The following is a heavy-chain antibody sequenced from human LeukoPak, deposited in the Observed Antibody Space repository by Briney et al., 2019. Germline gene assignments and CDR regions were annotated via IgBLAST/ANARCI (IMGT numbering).Heavy chain of an antibody. D-gene: IGHD3-3*01. V-gene: IGHV4-39*07. CDR2: IYYSGST. CDR3: ARARRYYDFWSGTNWFDP. Sequence: SETLSLTCTVSGGSISSSSYYWGWIRQPPGKGLEWIGSIYYSGSTYYNPSLKSRVTISVDTSKNQFSLKLSSVTAADTAVYYCARARRYYDFWSGTNWFDPWGQGTLVTVSS. J-gene: IGHJ5*02. CDR1: GGSISSSSYY.